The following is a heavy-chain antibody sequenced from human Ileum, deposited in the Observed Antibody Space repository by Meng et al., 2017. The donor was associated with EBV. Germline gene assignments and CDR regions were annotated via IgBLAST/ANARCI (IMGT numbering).Heavy chain of an antibody. CDR1: GFTFSSYW. V-gene: IGHV3-74*03. Sequence: ELQLVESGGGLVTFGGSLRLSCAASGFTFSSYWMHWVRQAPGKGLVWVSNIKTDGSTSAYADSVKGRFTISRDNAKNTLYLQMNSLRVEDTAIYYCVKSNWGSEDSWGQGTLAPSPQ. CDR2: IKTDGSTS. CDR3: VKSNWGSEDS. J-gene: IGHJ4*02. D-gene: IGHD7-27*01.